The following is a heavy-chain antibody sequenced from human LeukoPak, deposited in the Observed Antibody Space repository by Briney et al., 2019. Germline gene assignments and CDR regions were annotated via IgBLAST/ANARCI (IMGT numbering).Heavy chain of an antibody. CDR3: ARDKGDLPSYYYYYGMDV. J-gene: IGHJ6*04. Sequence: PGRSLGLSCAASGFTFSSYGMHWVRQAPGKGLEWVAVIWYDGSSKYYADSVKGRFTISRDNSKNALYLQMNSLRAEDTAVYYCARDKGDLPSYYYYYGMDVWGKGTTVTVSS. V-gene: IGHV3-33*01. CDR2: IWYDGSSK. CDR1: GFTFSSYG. D-gene: IGHD1-26*01.